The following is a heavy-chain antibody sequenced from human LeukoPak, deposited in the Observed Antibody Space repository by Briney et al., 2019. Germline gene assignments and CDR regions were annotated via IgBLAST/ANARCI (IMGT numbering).Heavy chain of an antibody. Sequence: GGSLRLSCAASGFTFDDYGMSWVRQAPGKGLEWVSAISGSSGYTYYADSVKGRFTISRDNSKNTLYLQMNSLRAEDTAVYYCAKRGTIAAAGYYFDYWGQGTLVTVSS. V-gene: IGHV3-23*01. CDR2: ISGSSGYT. J-gene: IGHJ4*02. CDR1: GFTFDDYG. D-gene: IGHD6-13*01. CDR3: AKRGTIAAAGYYFDY.